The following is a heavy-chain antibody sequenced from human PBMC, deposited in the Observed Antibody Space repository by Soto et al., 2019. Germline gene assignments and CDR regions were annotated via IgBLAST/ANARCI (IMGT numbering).Heavy chain of an antibody. CDR1: GYTFTSYA. CDR3: ARVGRQSYYDGFPVY. Sequence: ASVKLSCTASGYTFTSYAISWVRQAPGQGLEWMGWISAYNGNTNYAQQLQGRVTMTTDTSTSTAYMELRSLRSDDTAVYYCARVGRQSYYDGFPVYWGQGTLVTVSS. V-gene: IGHV1-18*04. J-gene: IGHJ4*02. CDR2: ISAYNGNT. D-gene: IGHD3-22*01.